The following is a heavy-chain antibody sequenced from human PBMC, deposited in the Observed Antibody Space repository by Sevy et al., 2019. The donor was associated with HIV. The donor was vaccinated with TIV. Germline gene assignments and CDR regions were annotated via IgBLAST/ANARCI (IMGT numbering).Heavy chain of an antibody. Sequence: GESLKISCKGSGYSFTSYWIGWVRQMPGKGLEWMGIIYPGDSDTRYSPSFQGQVTISADKSISTAYLQWSSLKASDTAMYYCARLGWGWEHYYGSGSMFDYWGQGTLVTVSS. CDR1: GYSFTSYW. V-gene: IGHV5-51*01. CDR3: ARLGWGWEHYYGSGSMFDY. CDR2: IYPGDSDT. J-gene: IGHJ4*02. D-gene: IGHD3-10*01.